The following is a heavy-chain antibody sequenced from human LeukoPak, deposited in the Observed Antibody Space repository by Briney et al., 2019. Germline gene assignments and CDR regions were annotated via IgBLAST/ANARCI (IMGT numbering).Heavy chain of an antibody. D-gene: IGHD2-2*01. Sequence: ETLSLTCAVYGGSFSGYYWSWIRQAPGKGLEWVANIKQDGSEEYYVDSVKGRFTISRDNAKNSLYLQMNSLRAEDTAVYYCARGPPVGYCSSTSCRLYYFDYWGQGTLVTVSS. J-gene: IGHJ4*02. V-gene: IGHV3-7*03. CDR3: ARGPPVGYCSSTSCRLYYFDY. CDR1: GGSFSGYY. CDR2: IKQDGSEE.